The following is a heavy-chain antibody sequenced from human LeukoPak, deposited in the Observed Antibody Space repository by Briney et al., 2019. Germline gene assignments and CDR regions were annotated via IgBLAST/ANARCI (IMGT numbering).Heavy chain of an antibody. CDR3: ARDYYDSSGRTSRDY. CDR2: ISAYNGNT. V-gene: IGHV1-18*01. D-gene: IGHD3-22*01. J-gene: IGHJ4*02. CDR1: GYTFTSYG. Sequence: ASVKVSCKASGYTFTSYGISWVRHAPGQGREWMGWISAYNGNTNYAQKLQGRVTMTTDTSTSTAYMELRSLRSDDTAVYYCARDYYDSSGRTSRDYWGQGTLVTVSS.